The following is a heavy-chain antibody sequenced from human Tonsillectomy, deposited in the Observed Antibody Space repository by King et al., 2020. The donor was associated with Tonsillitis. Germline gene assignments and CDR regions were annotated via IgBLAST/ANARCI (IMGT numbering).Heavy chain of an antibody. D-gene: IGHD3-22*01. J-gene: IGHJ4*02. Sequence: QLVQSGGGLVQPGRSLRLSCAASGFTFDDYAMHWVRQAPGKGLEWGSGISWNSGSIGYADSVKGRFTISRDNAKNSLYLQMNSLRAEDTALYYCAKGSYDSSGYLDYWGQGTLVTVSS. CDR3: AKGSYDSSGYLDY. CDR2: ISWNSGSI. CDR1: GFTFDDYA. V-gene: IGHV3-9*01.